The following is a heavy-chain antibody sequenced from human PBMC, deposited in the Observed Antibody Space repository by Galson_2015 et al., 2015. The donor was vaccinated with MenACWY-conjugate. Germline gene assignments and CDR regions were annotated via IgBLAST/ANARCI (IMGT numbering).Heavy chain of an antibody. V-gene: IGHV5-51*01. D-gene: IGHD1-26*01. J-gene: IGHJ6*02. CDR2: ISPGDSET. CDR3: ARHPPGGRGMDV. Sequence: SGAEVKKPGESLKISCKGSGYTFTTYWIGWVRQLPGKGLEWMGLISPGDSETRYSPAFQGQVTISADKSISTAYVQWDSLQALDTAMYYCARHPPGGRGMDVWGQGTTVTVSS. CDR1: GYTFTTYW.